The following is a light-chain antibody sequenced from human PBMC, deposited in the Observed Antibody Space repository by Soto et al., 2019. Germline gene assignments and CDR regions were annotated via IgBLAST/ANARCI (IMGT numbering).Light chain of an antibody. CDR2: GAS. V-gene: IGKV3-15*01. CDR1: ESVSRN. CDR3: QQYNTWPPAYT. J-gene: IGKJ2*01. Sequence: EVGMTQSPATLSVSPGERATLSCRASESVSRNLAWYQQKPGQAPRLLIYGASTRATGIPARFSGSGSGTEFTLTISSLQSEDFAVYYCQQYNTWPPAYTFGQGTKLEIK.